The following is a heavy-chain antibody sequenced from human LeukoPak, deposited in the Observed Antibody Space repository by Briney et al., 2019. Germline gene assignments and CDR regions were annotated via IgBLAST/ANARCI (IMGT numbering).Heavy chain of an antibody. D-gene: IGHD2-2*01. Sequence: SETLSLTCTVSGGSISSGSYYWSWIRQPAGKGLEWIGRIYTSGSTNYNPSLKSRVTISVDTSKNQFSLKLSSVTAADTAVYYCARVSAWDVVPAALRVGYAFDIWGQGTMVTVSS. V-gene: IGHV4-61*02. CDR3: ARVSAWDVVPAALRVGYAFDI. J-gene: IGHJ3*02. CDR1: GGSISSGSYY. CDR2: IYTSGST.